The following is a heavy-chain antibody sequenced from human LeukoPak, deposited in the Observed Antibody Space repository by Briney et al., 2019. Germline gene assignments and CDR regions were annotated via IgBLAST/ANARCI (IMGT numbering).Heavy chain of an antibody. D-gene: IGHD3-10*01. CDR2: IYHSGST. CDR3: ARGYPMVRGVLDY. J-gene: IGHJ4*02. CDR1: GDSISSSYW. V-gene: IGHV4-4*02. Sequence: SETLSLTCAVSGDSISSSYWWSWVRQPPGKGLEWIGYIYHSGSTYYNPSLKSRVTISVDTSKNQFSLRLSSVTAADTAVYYCARGYPMVRGVLDYWGQGTLVTVSS.